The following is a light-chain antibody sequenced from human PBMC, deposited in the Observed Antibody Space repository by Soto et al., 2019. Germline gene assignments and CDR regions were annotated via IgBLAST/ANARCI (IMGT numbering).Light chain of an antibody. V-gene: IGKV1-39*01. CDR1: QSIGSH. CDR2: GAS. Sequence: IQVTQSPSSLSASVGGRVTITCRASQSIGSHLNWYQQKPGTAPNLLIYGASSLQGGVPSRFSGSGSGTDFTLTISTLQPEDFATYYCLQTYTLPVAFGGGTKVEI. J-gene: IGKJ4*01. CDR3: LQTYTLPVA.